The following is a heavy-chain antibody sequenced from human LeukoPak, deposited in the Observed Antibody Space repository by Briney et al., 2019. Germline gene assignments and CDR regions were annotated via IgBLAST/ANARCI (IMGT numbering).Heavy chain of an antibody. D-gene: IGHD4-23*01. CDR3: ARANLVVTRNHYYYYYGMDV. CDR1: GYTFTSYG. CDR2: INPNSGGT. Sequence: ASVKVSCKASGYTFTSYGISWVRQAPGQGLEWMGWINPNSGGTNYAQKFQGRVTMTRDTSISTAYMEPSRLRSDDTAVYYCARANLVVTRNHYYYYYGMDVWGQGTTVTVSS. J-gene: IGHJ6*02. V-gene: IGHV1-2*02.